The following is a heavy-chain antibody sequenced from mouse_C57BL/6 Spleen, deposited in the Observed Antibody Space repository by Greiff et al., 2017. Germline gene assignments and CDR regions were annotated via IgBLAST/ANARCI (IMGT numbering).Heavy chain of an antibody. Sequence: EVQLQQSGPELVKPGASVKIPCKASGYTFTDYNMDWVKQSHGKSLEWIGDINPNNGGTIYNQKFKGKATLTVDQSSSTAYMELRSLTSEDTAVYSCARLLGGDDYVFYYFDYWGQGTTLTVSS. D-gene: IGHD2-4*01. CDR2: INPNNGGT. J-gene: IGHJ2*01. CDR3: ARLLGGDDYVFYYFDY. CDR1: GYTFTDYN. V-gene: IGHV1-18*01.